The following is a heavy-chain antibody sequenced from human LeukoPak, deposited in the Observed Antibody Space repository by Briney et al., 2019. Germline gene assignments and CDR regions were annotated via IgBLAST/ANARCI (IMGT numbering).Heavy chain of an antibody. CDR2: ISWNSGTI. CDR3: AGGNYGDYWYFDL. Sequence: GGSLRLSCAASGLTFDDYAMHWDRQAPGKGLEWVSGISWNSGTIGYADSVKGRFTTSRDNAKNSLYLQMNSLRAEDTALYYCAGGNYGDYWYFDLWGRGTLVTVSS. J-gene: IGHJ2*01. D-gene: IGHD4-17*01. CDR1: GLTFDDYA. V-gene: IGHV3-9*01.